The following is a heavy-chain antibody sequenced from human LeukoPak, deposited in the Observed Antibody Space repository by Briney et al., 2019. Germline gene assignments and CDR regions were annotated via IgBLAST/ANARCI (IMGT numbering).Heavy chain of an antibody. J-gene: IGHJ4*02. V-gene: IGHV1-2*02. Sequence: ASVKVSCKASGYTFTDYCMHWVRQAPGPGLEWRGWINPNSGGTDYAQKFQGRVTMIRDTSISTAYMELSRLTSDDTAVYYCARGRYCSETSCSDFDSWGQGTLVTVSS. CDR1: GYTFTDYC. CDR2: INPNSGGT. CDR3: ARGRYCSETSCSDFDS. D-gene: IGHD2-2*01.